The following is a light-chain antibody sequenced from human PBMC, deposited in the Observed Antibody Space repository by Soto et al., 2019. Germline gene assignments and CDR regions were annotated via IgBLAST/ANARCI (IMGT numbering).Light chain of an antibody. CDR1: QSIRHY. J-gene: IGKJ1*01. Sequence: DIQMTQSPPTLSASVGDRVTITCRASQSIRHYLAWYQQMPGKAPKLLIYGASTLQSGVPSRFSGSGSGTEFTLTISSLQPDDFGTSFCQHQNSYYQTFGQGTKVEIK. CDR2: GAS. V-gene: IGKV1-5*01. CDR3: QHQNSYYQT.